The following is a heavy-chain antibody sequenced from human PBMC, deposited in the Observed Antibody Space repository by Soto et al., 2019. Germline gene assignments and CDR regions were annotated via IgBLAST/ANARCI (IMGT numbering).Heavy chain of an antibody. CDR3: ARERISSGSTDLFDI. D-gene: IGHD6-19*01. CDR2: ISAYNGNT. V-gene: IGHV1-18*01. J-gene: IGHJ3*02. CDR1: GYTFTSYG. Sequence: GASVKVSCKASGYTFTSYGISWVRQAPGQGLEWMGWISAYNGNTNYAQKLQGRVTMTTDTSTSTAYMELRSLRSDDTAVYYCARERISSGSTDLFDIWGQGTMVTVSS.